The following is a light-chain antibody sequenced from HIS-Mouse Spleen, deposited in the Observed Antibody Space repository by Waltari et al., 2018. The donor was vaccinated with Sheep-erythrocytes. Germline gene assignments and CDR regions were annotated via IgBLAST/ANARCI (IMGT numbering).Light chain of an antibody. CDR1: QSVLYSSNNKNY. J-gene: IGKJ4*01. Sequence: DIVMTQSPDSLAVSLGERATINCKSSQSVLYSSNNKNYLAWYQQKPGQPPKLLIYWASTPESGVPYRFSGRGSGTDFTLTISSLQAEDVAVYYCQQYYSTLLTFGGGTKVEIK. CDR3: QQYYSTLLT. CDR2: WAS. V-gene: IGKV4-1*01.